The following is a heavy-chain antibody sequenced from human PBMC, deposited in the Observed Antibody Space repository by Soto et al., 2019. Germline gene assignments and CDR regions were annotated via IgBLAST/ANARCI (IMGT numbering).Heavy chain of an antibody. D-gene: IGHD2-2*01. CDR2: ISYDGSNK. J-gene: IGHJ4*02. CDR1: GFTFSSYG. CDR3: AKRRRRCSTASCRGGFDY. Sequence: GGSLRLSCAASGFTFSSYGMHWVRQAPGKGLEWVAVISYDGSNKYYADSVKGRFTISRDNSKNTLYLQMNSLRAEDTAVYYCAKRRRRCSTASCRGGFDYWGQGTLVTVSS. V-gene: IGHV3-30*18.